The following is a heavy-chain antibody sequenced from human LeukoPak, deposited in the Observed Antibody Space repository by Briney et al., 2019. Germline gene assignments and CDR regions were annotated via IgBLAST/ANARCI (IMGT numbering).Heavy chain of an antibody. J-gene: IGHJ4*02. Sequence: SETLSLTCTVSGGSISGSSYYWGWIRQPPGKGLEWIGSIYYSGSTYYNPSLKSRVTISVDTSKNQFSLKLSSVTAADTAVYYCARALYSSSGDYFDYWGQGTLVTVSS. CDR3: ARALYSSSGDYFDY. CDR2: IYYSGST. D-gene: IGHD6-6*01. CDR1: GGSISGSSYY. V-gene: IGHV4-39*07.